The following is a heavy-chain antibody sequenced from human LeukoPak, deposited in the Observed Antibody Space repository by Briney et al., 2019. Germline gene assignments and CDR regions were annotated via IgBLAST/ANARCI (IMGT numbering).Heavy chain of an antibody. V-gene: IGHV4-4*09. D-gene: IGHD2-15*01. J-gene: IGHJ4*02. CDR3: VRPGQSSWWVYFNY. CDR2: IHTSGST. Sequence: SETLSLTCTVSGGSSSSYYWTWIRQPPGKGLEWIVYIHTSGSTNYNPSLKSRVTTSVDTSKNQFSLRLTSVTAADTAVYYCVRPGQSSWWVYFNYWGQGTVVTVSS. CDR1: GGSSSSYY.